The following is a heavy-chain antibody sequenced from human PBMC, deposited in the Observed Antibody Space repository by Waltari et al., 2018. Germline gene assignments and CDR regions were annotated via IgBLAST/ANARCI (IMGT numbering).Heavy chain of an antibody. D-gene: IGHD6-19*01. CDR2: KWYEGSNK. V-gene: IGHV3-30*18. Sequence: QVQLVESGGGVVQPGRSLRLSCAASGFTFSSYGMHWVRQAPGTGLEWVAVKWYEGSNKYYADSVKGRFTISRDNSKNTLYLQMNSRRAEDTAMYYCAKAGIAVTDAFDIWGQGTMVTVSS. J-gene: IGHJ3*02. CDR3: AKAGIAVTDAFDI. CDR1: GFTFSSYG.